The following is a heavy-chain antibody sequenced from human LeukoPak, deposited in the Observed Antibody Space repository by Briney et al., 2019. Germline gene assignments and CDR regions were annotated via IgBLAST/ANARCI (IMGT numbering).Heavy chain of an antibody. V-gene: IGHV4-59*12. CDR1: GGSISSYY. CDR3: ARAGRGGFDFDY. Sequence: SDTLSLTCTVSGGSISSYYWSWIRQPPGKGLEWIGHIHYTGSTTYNPSPKSRVTISLDTSKNQFSLHLSSVSGADTAVYSCARAGRGGFDFDYWGQGALVTVSS. D-gene: IGHD3-16*01. CDR2: IHYTGST. J-gene: IGHJ4*02.